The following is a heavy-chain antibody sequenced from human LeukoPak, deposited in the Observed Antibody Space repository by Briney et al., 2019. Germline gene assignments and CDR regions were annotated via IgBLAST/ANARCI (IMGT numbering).Heavy chain of an antibody. V-gene: IGHV3-23*01. CDR1: GFTFSSYA. Sequence: GGSLRLSCAASGFTFSSYAMSWVRQAPGKGLEWVSGISGSGGTTYYADSVKGRFTISRDNSKNTLYLQMNSLRAEDTAVYYCAKRGYCSSTSCLPGAFDIWGQGTMVTVSS. CDR3: AKRGYCSSTSCLPGAFDI. CDR2: ISGSGGTT. J-gene: IGHJ3*02. D-gene: IGHD2-2*01.